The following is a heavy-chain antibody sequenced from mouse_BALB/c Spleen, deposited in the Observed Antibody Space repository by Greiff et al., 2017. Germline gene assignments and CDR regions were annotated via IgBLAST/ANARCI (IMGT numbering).Heavy chain of an antibody. CDR2: ISYSGST. CDR3: ANYYGSSSLGFAY. CDR1: GDSITSGY. V-gene: IGHV3-8*02. Sequence: EVKLQESGPSLVKPSQTLSLTCSVTGDSITSGYWNWIRKFPGNKLEYMGYISYSGSTYYNPSLKSRISITRDTSKNQYYLQLNSVTTEDTATYYCANYYGSSSLGFAYWGQGTLVTVSA. J-gene: IGHJ3*01. D-gene: IGHD1-1*01.